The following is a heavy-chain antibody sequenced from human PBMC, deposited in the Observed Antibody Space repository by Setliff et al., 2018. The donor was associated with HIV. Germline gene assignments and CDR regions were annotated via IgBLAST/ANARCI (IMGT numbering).Heavy chain of an antibody. Sequence: PGGSLRLSCAASGFTFSAHQMSWVRQPPGKGLEWVANIKADGTDKYYVDSVKGRFTISRHNAKNSLYLQMNSLRAEDTAVYYCAREWAARYTDNWYEGGQDHYYYYMDVWGRGTTVTVSS. D-gene: IGHD1-1*01. CDR2: IKADGTDK. J-gene: IGHJ6*03. V-gene: IGHV3-7*01. CDR3: AREWAARYTDNWYEGGQDHYYYYMDV. CDR1: GFTFSAHQ.